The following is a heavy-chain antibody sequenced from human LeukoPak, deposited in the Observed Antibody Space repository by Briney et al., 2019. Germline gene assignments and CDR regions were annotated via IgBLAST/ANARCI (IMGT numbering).Heavy chain of an antibody. CDR1: GGSISPYY. CDR2: IYYSWST. V-gene: IGHV4-59*01. D-gene: IGHD3-10*01. J-gene: IGHJ4*02. CDR3: ARSRGSPLFIDY. Sequence: PSETLSLTCTVSGGSISPYYWSWIRQPPGKGLEWLGYIYYSWSTDYNPSLKRRLAISVDTSKTQFSLKLSSVPAADPAVYYCARSRGSPLFIDYWGQGPLVTVSS.